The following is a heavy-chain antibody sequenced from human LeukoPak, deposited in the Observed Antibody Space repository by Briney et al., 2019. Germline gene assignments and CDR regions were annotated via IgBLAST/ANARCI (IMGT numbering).Heavy chain of an antibody. CDR3: AKISSRSVPRSYSYF. V-gene: IGHV3-23*05. Sequence: PGGSLRLSCAASGFTFSNDAMTWGRRAPGKGLEWVSGISNSGSSTYYADSVKGRFTISRDNSLSTLFLQMNSLRVEDTAIYYCAKISSRSVPRSYSYFWGQGNLVTVSS. CDR1: GFTFSNDA. J-gene: IGHJ4*01. CDR2: ISNSGSST. D-gene: IGHD2-15*01.